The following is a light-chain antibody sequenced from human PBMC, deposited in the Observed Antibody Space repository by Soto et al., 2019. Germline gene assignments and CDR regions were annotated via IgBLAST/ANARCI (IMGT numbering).Light chain of an antibody. J-gene: IGLJ3*02. CDR1: SSNIGTNY. CDR3: AAWDNILSAWV. CDR2: RSN. Sequence: QSVLTQPPSASETPGQRVTISCSGSSSNIGTNYVYWYQQLPGTAPKLLIYRSNQRPSGVPDRCSASRSGTSASLAISGLRSEDEADYYCAAWDNILSAWVFGGGTKLTVL. V-gene: IGLV1-47*01.